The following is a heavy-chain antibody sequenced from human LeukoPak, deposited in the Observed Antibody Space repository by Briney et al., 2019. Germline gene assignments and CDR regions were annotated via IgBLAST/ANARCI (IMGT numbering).Heavy chain of an antibody. V-gene: IGHV3-7*01. D-gene: IGHD3-10*01. CDR3: ARDDVSGLLWFGGNSGFDY. CDR2: IKYDGNEK. Sequence: GGSLRLSCAASGFTFSSHWMNWVRQAPGKGLERVANIKYDGNEKYYVDSVKGRFTISRDNAKNSVYLQMNSLRAEDTAVYYCARDDVSGLLWFGGNSGFDYWGQGTLVTVSS. CDR1: GFTFSSHW. J-gene: IGHJ4*02.